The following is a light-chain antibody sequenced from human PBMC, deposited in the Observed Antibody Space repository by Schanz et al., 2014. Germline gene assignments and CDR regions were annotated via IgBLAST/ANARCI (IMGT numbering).Light chain of an antibody. Sequence: EIVLTQSPATLSLSPGERASLSCRASQSVTTDLVWYQQKPGQAPRLLIYDASNRATGIPARFSGSGSGTDFTLTISRLEPEDFAVFYCQQYGGSPWTFGQGTKVEIK. J-gene: IGKJ1*01. CDR2: DAS. CDR1: QSVTTD. CDR3: QQYGGSPWT. V-gene: IGKV3-11*01.